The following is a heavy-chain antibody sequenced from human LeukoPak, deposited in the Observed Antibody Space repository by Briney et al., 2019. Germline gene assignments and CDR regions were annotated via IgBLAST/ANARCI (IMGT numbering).Heavy chain of an antibody. CDR2: IYSGGST. D-gene: IGHD3-3*01. CDR3: ATDGGRREFDY. J-gene: IGHJ4*02. Sequence: GGSLRLSCEASGFSVTTKYMSWVRQAPGKGLEWVSVIYSGGSTYYADSVKARFTISRDKSKSTVYLQMNNLRAEDTAVYYCATDGGRREFDYWGQGTLLTVSS. CDR1: GFSVTTKY. V-gene: IGHV3-66*01.